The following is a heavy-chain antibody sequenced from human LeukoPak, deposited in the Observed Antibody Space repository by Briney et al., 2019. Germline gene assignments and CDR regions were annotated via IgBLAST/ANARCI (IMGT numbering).Heavy chain of an antibody. CDR3: ARDGRDYGSGSYQFDY. D-gene: IGHD3-10*01. CDR1: GGSVSSGSYY. V-gene: IGHV4-61*01. J-gene: IGHJ4*02. Sequence: PSETLSLTCTVSGGSVSSGSYYWSWIRQPPGKGLEWIGYIYYSRSTNYNPSLKSRVTISVDTSKNQFSLKLSSVTAADTAVYYCARDGRDYGSGSYQFDYWGQGTLVTVSS. CDR2: IYYSRST.